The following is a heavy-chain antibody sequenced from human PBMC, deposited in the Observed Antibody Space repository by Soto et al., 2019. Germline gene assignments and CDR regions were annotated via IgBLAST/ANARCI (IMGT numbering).Heavy chain of an antibody. V-gene: IGHV4-59*01. J-gene: IGHJ4*02. CDR3: AAVGGYYGDYPNFDY. Sequence: SETLSLTCSVSGRSISPFHWTWIRQPPGKALEWIGSISYTGTTNYSPSLKSRVTMSVDTSRNHFSLKLTSVTAADTAVYYCAAVGGYYGDYPNFDYWGRGTRVTVSS. CDR2: ISYTGTT. D-gene: IGHD4-17*01. CDR1: GRSISPFH.